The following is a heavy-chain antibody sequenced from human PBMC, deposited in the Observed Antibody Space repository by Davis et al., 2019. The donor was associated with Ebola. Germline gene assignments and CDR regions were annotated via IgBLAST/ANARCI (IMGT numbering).Heavy chain of an antibody. D-gene: IGHD6-13*01. J-gene: IGHJ4*02. CDR3: ARGYIRPYSSSWALQPYYFDY. CDR1: GFTFSSYD. CDR2: IGTAGDT. Sequence: GESLKISCAASGFTFSSYDMHWVRQATGKGLEWVSAIGTAGDTYYPGSVKGRFTISRENAKNSLYLQMNSLRAEDTAVYYCARGYIRPYSSSWALQPYYFDYWGQGTLVTVSS. V-gene: IGHV3-13*01.